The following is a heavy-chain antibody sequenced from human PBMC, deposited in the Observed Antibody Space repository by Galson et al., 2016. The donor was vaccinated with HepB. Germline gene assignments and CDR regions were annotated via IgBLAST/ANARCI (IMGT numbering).Heavy chain of an antibody. V-gene: IGHV4-61*08. Sequence: ETLSLTCTVSGGFVSSRGYHWSWIRQPPGKGLEWIEHSESRSYNPSLRSRVTISLDTSKNQFSLKLTAVTAADTDIYFCAAYIEGAGGTGSWGQGTLV. CDR2: SESR. J-gene: IGHJ5*02. CDR1: GGFVSSRGYH. CDR3: AAYIEGAGGTGS. D-gene: IGHD3-16*01.